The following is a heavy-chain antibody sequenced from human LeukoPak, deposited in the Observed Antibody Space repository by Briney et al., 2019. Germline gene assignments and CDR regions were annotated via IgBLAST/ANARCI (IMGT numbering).Heavy chain of an antibody. D-gene: IGHD2-15*01. Sequence: GGSLRLSCAASGFTFSSYWMHWVRQAPGKGLVWVSRINSDGSSTSYADSAKGRFTISRDNAKNTLYLQMNSLRAEDTAVYYCASSGYCSGGSCPPYAFDIWGQGTMVTVSS. J-gene: IGHJ3*02. CDR3: ASSGYCSGGSCPPYAFDI. CDR1: GFTFSSYW. V-gene: IGHV3-74*01. CDR2: INSDGSST.